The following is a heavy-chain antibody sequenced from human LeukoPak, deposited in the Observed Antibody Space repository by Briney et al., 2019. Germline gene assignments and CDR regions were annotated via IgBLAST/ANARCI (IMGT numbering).Heavy chain of an antibody. CDR1: GFTFDDSA. V-gene: IGHV3-43*02. J-gene: IGHJ4*02. CDR2: ISGDGVTT. CDR3: AKAFSSSWDTLLDY. D-gene: IGHD6-13*01. Sequence: GGSLRLSCEASGFTFDDSAMHWVRQAPGKGLEWVSLISGDGVTTYYADSVKGRFTIFRDNSKNSLYLQMNSLRTEDTAFYYCAKAFSSSWDTLLDYWGQGTLVTVSS.